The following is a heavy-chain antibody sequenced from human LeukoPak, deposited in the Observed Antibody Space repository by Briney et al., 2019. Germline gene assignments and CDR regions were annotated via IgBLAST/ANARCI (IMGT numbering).Heavy chain of an antibody. D-gene: IGHD2-8*02. V-gene: IGHV3-53*01. Sequence: PGGSLRLSCTVSGFTVSTNSMSWVRQAPGKGLEWVSFIYSDNTHYSDSVKGRFTISRDNSKNTLYLQMNSLRAEDTAIYYCATYRQVLLPFESWGQGTLVTVSS. CDR2: IYSDNT. CDR3: ATYRQVLLPFES. CDR1: GFTVSTNS. J-gene: IGHJ4*02.